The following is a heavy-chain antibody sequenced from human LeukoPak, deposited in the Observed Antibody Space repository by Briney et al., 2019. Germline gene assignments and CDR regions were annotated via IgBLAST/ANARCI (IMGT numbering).Heavy chain of an antibody. CDR3: ARGKGSSYYNWFDP. CDR1: GYTFTGDY. J-gene: IGHJ5*02. D-gene: IGHD6-13*01. V-gene: IGHV1-2*02. CDR2: VNPNSGGT. Sequence: ASVKVSCKASGYTFTGDYMHWVRQAPGQGLNWMGWVNPNSGGTSYAQKFQGRVTMTRDTSISTAYMELSSLRSGDTAFYYCARGKGSSYYNWFDPWGQGTLVTVSS.